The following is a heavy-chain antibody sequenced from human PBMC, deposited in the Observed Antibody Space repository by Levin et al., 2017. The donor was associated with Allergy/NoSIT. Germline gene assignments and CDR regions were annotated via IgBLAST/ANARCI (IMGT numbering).Heavy chain of an antibody. Sequence: AGGSLRLSCAASGLSFSTFWMHWVRQAPGKGLVWVSRINSDGSSTTYADSVKGRFTISRDNAKNTVYLQMSNLRDEDTAVYYCATGHSYGYDYWGQGTLLTVSS. CDR2: INSDGSST. D-gene: IGHD5-18*01. CDR3: ATGHSYGYDY. J-gene: IGHJ4*02. V-gene: IGHV3-74*01. CDR1: GLSFSTFW.